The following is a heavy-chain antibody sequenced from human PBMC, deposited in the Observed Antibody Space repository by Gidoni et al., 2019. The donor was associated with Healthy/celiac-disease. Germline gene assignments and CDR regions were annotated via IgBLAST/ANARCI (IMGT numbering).Heavy chain of an antibody. CDR2: ISYDGSNK. J-gene: IGHJ4*02. V-gene: IGHV3-30*03. CDR1: GFTFSSYA. D-gene: IGHD6-19*01. CDR3: ARSGGYSSGWLRGWYYFDY. Sequence: QVQLVESGGGVVQPGRSLGLSCAASGFTFSSYAMHWVRQAPGKGLEWVAVISYDGSNKYYADSVKGRFTISRDNSKNTLYLQMNSLRAEDTAVYYCARSGGYSSGWLRGWYYFDYWGQGTLVTVSS.